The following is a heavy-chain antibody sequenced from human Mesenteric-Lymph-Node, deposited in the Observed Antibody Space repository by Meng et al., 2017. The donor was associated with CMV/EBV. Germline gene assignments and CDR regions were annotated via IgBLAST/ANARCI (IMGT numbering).Heavy chain of an antibody. V-gene: IGHV4-61*01. CDR3: ARGQYSGSHY. Sequence: SETLSLTCIVSGYSVSSGSYYWSWIRQPPGEGLEWIAYIYYTGTTNYNPSLKTRVTISIDTPKNQFSLKLSSVTAADTAVYYCARGQYSGSHYWGQGKLVTVSS. D-gene: IGHD1-26*01. CDR1: GYSVSSGSYY. CDR2: IYYTGTT. J-gene: IGHJ4*02.